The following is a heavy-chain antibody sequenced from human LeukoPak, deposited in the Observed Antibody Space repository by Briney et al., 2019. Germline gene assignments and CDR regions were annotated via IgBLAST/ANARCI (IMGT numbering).Heavy chain of an antibody. Sequence: GGSLRLSCAASGFTFSIYDMHWVRQATGKGLEWVSAIGTVGDTYYPGSVKGRFTISRENAKNSLDLQMNSLRDGDTAVYYCARETLDIGGDYGWYFDLWGRGTLVTVSS. CDR1: GFTFSIYD. CDR3: ARETLDIGGDYGWYFDL. J-gene: IGHJ2*01. V-gene: IGHV3-13*01. D-gene: IGHD1-26*01. CDR2: IGTVGDT.